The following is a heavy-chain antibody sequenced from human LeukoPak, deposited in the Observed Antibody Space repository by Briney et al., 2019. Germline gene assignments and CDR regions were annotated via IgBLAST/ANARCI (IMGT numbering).Heavy chain of an antibody. V-gene: IGHV4-59*01. J-gene: IGHJ4*02. Sequence: SETLSLTCTVSGGSISSYYWSWIRQPPGKGLEWIGYIYYSGSTNYNSSLKSRVTILVDTSKNQFSLKLSSVTAADTAVYYCARGAYYDILTGFDYWGQGTLVTVSP. CDR3: ARGAYYDILTGFDY. CDR1: GGSISSYY. D-gene: IGHD3-9*01. CDR2: IYYSGST.